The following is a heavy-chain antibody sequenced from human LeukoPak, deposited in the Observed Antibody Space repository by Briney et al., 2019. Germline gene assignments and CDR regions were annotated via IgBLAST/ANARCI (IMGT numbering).Heavy chain of an antibody. J-gene: IGHJ4*02. D-gene: IGHD4/OR15-4a*01. CDR1: GFTFSSYS. CDR2: ISSSSSYI. Sequence: GGSLRLSCAASGFTFSSYSMNWVRQAPGKGLEWVSSISSSSSYIYYADPVKGRFTISRDNAKNSLYLQMNSLRAEDTAVYYCAREVLVLTDFDYWGQGTLVTVSS. V-gene: IGHV3-21*01. CDR3: AREVLVLTDFDY.